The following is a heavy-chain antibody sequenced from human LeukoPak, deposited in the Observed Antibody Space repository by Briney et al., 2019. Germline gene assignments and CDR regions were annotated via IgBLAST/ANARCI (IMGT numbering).Heavy chain of an antibody. D-gene: IGHD2/OR15-2a*01. J-gene: IGHJ3*01. CDR1: GGSFSGYY. CDR2: IYYSGST. V-gene: IGHV4-34*01. Sequence: SETLSLTCAVYGGSFSGYYWGWIHQPPGRGLEWIGTIYYSGSTYYNPSLRSRVTMSLDTSKNQFSLTLSSVTAADTAVYYCAAGFEVSYEIFNAFALWGQGTLVTVSS. CDR3: AAGFEVSYEIFNAFAL.